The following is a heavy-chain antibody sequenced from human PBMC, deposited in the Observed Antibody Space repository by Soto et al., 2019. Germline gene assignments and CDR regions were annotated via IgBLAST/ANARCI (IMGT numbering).Heavy chain of an antibody. V-gene: IGHV1-69*01. J-gene: IGHJ6*02. D-gene: IGHD3-3*01. CDR3: ARVKHYDFWSGYYNNFYYYYGMDV. CDR1: GGTFSSYA. CDR2: IIRIFGTA. Sequence: QVQLVQSGAEVKKPGSSVKVSCKASGGTFSSYAISWVRQAPGQGLEWMGGIIRIFGTANYAQKFQGRVTITADESTSTAYMELSSLRSEDTAVYYCARVKHYDFWSGYYNNFYYYYGMDVWGQGTTVTVSS.